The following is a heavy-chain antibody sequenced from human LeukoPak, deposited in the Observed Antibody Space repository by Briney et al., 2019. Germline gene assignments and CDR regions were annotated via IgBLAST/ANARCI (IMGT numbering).Heavy chain of an antibody. CDR3: ARGGAAPDY. J-gene: IGHJ4*02. V-gene: IGHV3-48*01. CDR2: ISSSSSIT. Sequence: GGSLRLSCEASGFSFNSYNMCWVRQAPGQGLEWVSDISSSSSITYYADSVKGRFTISRDNAKNSLYLQMNSLRVEDTAVYYCARGGAAPDYWGQGTLVTVS. CDR1: GFSFNSYN. D-gene: IGHD1-26*01.